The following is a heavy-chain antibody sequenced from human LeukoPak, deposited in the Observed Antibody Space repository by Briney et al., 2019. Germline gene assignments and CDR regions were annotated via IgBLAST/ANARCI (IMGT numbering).Heavy chain of an antibody. CDR2: ISSSSSYI. D-gene: IGHD3-10*01. Sequence: GGSLRLSYAASGFTFSSYSMNWVRQAPGKGLEWVSSISSSSSYIYYADSVKGRFTISRDNAKNSLYLQMNSLRAEDTAMYYCAWLWFGELVVDYWGQGTLVTVSS. J-gene: IGHJ4*02. CDR3: AWLWFGELVVDY. V-gene: IGHV3-21*01. CDR1: GFTFSSYS.